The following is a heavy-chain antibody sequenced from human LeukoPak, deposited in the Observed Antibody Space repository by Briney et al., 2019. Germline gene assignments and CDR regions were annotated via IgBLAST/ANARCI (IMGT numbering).Heavy chain of an antibody. V-gene: IGHV3-30-3*01. J-gene: IGHJ5*02. CDR3: GSNWFNP. Sequence: PGGSLRLSCAASGFTFSSYAMHWVRQAPGKGLEWVAVISYDGSNKYYADSVKGRFTISRDNSKNTLYLQMNSLRAEDTAVYYCGSNWFNPWGQGTLVTVSS. CDR1: GFTFSSYA. CDR2: ISYDGSNK.